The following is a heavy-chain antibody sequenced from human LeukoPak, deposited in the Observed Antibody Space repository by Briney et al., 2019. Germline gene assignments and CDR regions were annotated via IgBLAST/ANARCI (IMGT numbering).Heavy chain of an antibody. CDR1: GFTFSSYW. CDR2: INSDGRST. Sequence: GGSLRLSCPASGFTFSSYWMHWVRQPPGNGLVWVSRINSDGRSTRYADSVKGRFTISRDNAKHTLYLQMNSLRAEDTAVYYCARASKDAFDIWGQGTMVTVSS. D-gene: IGHD5/OR15-5a*01. CDR3: ARASKDAFDI. J-gene: IGHJ3*02. V-gene: IGHV3-74*01.